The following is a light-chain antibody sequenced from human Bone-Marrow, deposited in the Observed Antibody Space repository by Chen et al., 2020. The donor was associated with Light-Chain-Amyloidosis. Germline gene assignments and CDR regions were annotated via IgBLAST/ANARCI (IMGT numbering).Light chain of an antibody. CDR1: NIGSTS. CDR3: QVWDRSSDRPV. V-gene: IGLV3-21*02. CDR2: DDS. J-gene: IGLJ3*02. Sequence: SYALPQPSSVSVAPGQTATLACGGNNIGSTSLHWYQQTPGQAPLLVVDDDSDRPSGIPERWSGSNSENTATLTISRVEAGDEADYYCQVWDRSSDRPVFGGGTKLTVL.